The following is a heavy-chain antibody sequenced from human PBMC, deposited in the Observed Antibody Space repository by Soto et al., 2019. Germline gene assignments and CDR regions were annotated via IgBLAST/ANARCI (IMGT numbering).Heavy chain of an antibody. CDR3: ALRGYGDNPPLLDHYYGMDV. D-gene: IGHD4-17*01. CDR2: ISGSGQST. J-gene: IGHJ6*02. CDR1: GLSFSSYA. Sequence: EVQLLESGGGLVQPGGSLRLSCAASGLSFSSYAVTWVRQAPGKGLKWVSAISGSGQSTFYADSVKGRFTISRDNSKNTLSLQMNRLRAEDTAVYYCALRGYGDNPPLLDHYYGMDVWGQGTTVTVSS. V-gene: IGHV3-23*01.